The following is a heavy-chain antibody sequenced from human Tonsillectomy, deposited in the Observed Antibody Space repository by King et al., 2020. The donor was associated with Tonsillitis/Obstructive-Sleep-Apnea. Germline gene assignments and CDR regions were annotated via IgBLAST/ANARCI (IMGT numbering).Heavy chain of an antibody. V-gene: IGHV3-66*01. CDR1: GFTVSSNY. CDR3: ARGIAVAGTYFDY. CDR2: IYSGGRT. D-gene: IGHD6-19*01. Sequence: VQLVESGGGLVQPGGSLRLSCAASGFTVSSNYMSWVRQAPGKGLEWVSLIYSGGRTYYADSVKGRFTISRDSSEGTLYLQMNSLRAEDTAVYYCARGIAVAGTYFDYWGHGTLVTVSS. J-gene: IGHJ4*01.